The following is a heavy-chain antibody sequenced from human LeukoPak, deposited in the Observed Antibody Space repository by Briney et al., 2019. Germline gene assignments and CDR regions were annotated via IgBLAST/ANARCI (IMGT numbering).Heavy chain of an antibody. J-gene: IGHJ5*02. CDR1: GYTFTGYY. CDR3: ARRIAADLLGFDP. V-gene: IGHV1-2*02. D-gene: IGHD6-13*01. Sequence: GASVKVSCKASGYTFTGYYMHWVRQAPGQGLEWMGWINPNSGGTNYAQKFQGRVTMTRDTSISTAYMELRNLRSDDTAVYYCARRIAADLLGFDPWGQGTLVTVSS. CDR2: INPNSGGT.